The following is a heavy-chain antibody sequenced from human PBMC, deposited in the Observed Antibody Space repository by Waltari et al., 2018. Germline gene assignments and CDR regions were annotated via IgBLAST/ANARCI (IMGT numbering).Heavy chain of an antibody. D-gene: IGHD2-15*01. CDR3: ARAMVVVAASQFYYFYMDV. V-gene: IGHV1-69*04. Sequence: QVQRVQSGAEVKKPGSSVKVSCKASGGTFSSYAISWVRQAPGQGLEWMGGIIPMLGIANYAQKFQGRGTITADESTSTAYMELSSLRSEDTAVYYCARAMVVVAASQFYYFYMDVWGKGTTVTVSS. CDR1: GGTFSSYA. CDR2: IIPMLGIA. J-gene: IGHJ6*03.